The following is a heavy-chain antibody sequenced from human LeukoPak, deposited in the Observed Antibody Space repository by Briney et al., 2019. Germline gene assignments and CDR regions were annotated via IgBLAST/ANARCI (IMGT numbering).Heavy chain of an antibody. CDR3: ARDSARGYSYGYNAFDI. J-gene: IGHJ3*02. D-gene: IGHD5-18*01. CDR2: ITAGNGNT. CDR1: VYNFSNYG. Sequence: GASVTVSFKSSVYNFSNYGIGWVRQAPSQGLEWMGWITAGNGNTNYAHKVQGRVTMTTDTSTSTAYMELRSLRSDDTAVYFCARDSARGYSYGYNAFDIWGQGTMVTVSS. V-gene: IGHV1-18*01.